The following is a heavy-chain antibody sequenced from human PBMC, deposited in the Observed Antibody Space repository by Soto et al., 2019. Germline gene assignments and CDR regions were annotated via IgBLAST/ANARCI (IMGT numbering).Heavy chain of an antibody. CDR2: IIPIFGTA. CDR1: GGTFSSYA. CDR3: ARDLRCTNGVCYSAGNWFDP. V-gene: IGHV1-69*12. D-gene: IGHD2-8*01. J-gene: IGHJ5*02. Sequence: QVQLVQSGAEVKKPGSSVKVSCKASGGTFSSYAISWVRQPPGQGLEWMGGIIPIFGTANYAQKFQGRVTITADESTSTAYMELSSLRSEDTAVHYCARDLRCTNGVCYSAGNWFDPWGQGTLVTVSS.